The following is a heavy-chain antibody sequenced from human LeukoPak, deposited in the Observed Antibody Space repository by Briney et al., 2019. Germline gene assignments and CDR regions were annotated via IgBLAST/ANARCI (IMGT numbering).Heavy chain of an antibody. CDR3: ARGWNVVVPAAGAYYYGMDV. J-gene: IGHJ6*04. V-gene: IGHV4-34*01. D-gene: IGHD2-2*01. Sequence: ETLSLTCAAYGGSFSGYYWSWIRQPPGKGLEWIGEINHSGSTNYNPSLKSRVTISVDTSKNQFSLKLSSVTAADTAVYYCARGWNVVVPAAGAYYYGMDVWGKGTTVTVSS. CDR1: GGSFSGYY. CDR2: INHSGST.